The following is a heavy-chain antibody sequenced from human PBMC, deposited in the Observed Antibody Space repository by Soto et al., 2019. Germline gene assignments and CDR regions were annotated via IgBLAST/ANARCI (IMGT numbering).Heavy chain of an antibody. Sequence: GASVKVSCKVSGYTLTELSMHWVRQAPGKGLEWMGGFDPEDGETIYAQKFQGRVTMTEDTSTDTAYMELSSLRSEDTAVYYCATDTCISTSCYGGYYYYYGMDVWGQGTTVTVSS. CDR3: ATDTCISTSCYGGYYYYYGMDV. V-gene: IGHV1-24*01. CDR2: FDPEDGET. CDR1: GYTLTELS. J-gene: IGHJ6*02. D-gene: IGHD2-2*01.